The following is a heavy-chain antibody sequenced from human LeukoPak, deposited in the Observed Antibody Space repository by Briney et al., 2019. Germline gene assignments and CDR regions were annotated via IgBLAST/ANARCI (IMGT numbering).Heavy chain of an antibody. CDR2: INGDGSST. J-gene: IGHJ4*02. Sequence: GGSLRLSCAASGFTFSFYWMHWVRQAPGKGLVWVSRINGDGSSTSYADSVKGRFTISRDNAKNTLYLQMNSLRAEDTAVYSCAKVALLGYCSSASCPLDYWGQGTLVTASS. CDR1: GFTFSFYW. CDR3: AKVALLGYCSSASCPLDY. D-gene: IGHD2-2*01. V-gene: IGHV3-74*01.